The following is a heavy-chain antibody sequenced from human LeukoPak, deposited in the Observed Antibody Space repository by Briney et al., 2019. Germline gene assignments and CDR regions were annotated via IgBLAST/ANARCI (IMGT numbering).Heavy chain of an antibody. J-gene: IGHJ4*02. V-gene: IGHV3-66*01. D-gene: IGHD3-10*01. CDR3: VRARGAGPGAHFDY. CDR2: IYSGGST. CDR1: GFTVSSNY. Sequence: GGSLRLSCAASGFTVSSNYMSWVRQAPGKGLEWVSVIYSGGSTYYADSVKGRFTISRDNSKNTLYLQMNTLRAEDAAAYYCVRARGAGPGAHFDYWGQGTLVTVSS.